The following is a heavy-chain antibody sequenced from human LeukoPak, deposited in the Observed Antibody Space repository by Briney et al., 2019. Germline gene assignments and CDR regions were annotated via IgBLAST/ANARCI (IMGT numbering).Heavy chain of an antibody. D-gene: IGHD3-10*01. CDR3: ATSPPHGSGSYSLDY. CDR1: GFTFSSYS. CDR2: ISSSSSYI. J-gene: IGHJ4*02. Sequence: NAGGSLRLSCAASGFTFSSYSMNWVRQAPGKGLEWVSSISSSSSYIYYADSVKGRFTISRDNSKNTLYLQMNSLRAEDTAVYYCATSPPHGSGSYSLDYWGQGTLVTVSS. V-gene: IGHV3-21*04.